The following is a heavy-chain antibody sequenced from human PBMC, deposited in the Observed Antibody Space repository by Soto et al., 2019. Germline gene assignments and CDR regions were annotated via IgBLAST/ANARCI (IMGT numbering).Heavy chain of an antibody. CDR2: ISAYNGNT. Sequence: ASVKVSCKASGYTSTSYGISWVRQAPGQGLEWMGWISAYNGNTNYAQKFQGRVTMTRDTSISTDYMELSRLRSDDTAVYYCAREEITIFGVVTFSDGMDVWG. D-gene: IGHD3-3*01. CDR3: AREEITIFGVVTFSDGMDV. J-gene: IGHJ6*02. CDR1: GYTSTSYG. V-gene: IGHV1-18*01.